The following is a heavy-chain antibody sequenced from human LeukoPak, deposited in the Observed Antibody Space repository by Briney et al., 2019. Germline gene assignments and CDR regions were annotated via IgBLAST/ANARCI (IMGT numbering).Heavy chain of an antibody. Sequence: ASVKVSCKASGYTFTGYYMHWVRQAPGQGLEWMGRINPNSGGTNYAQKFQGRVTMTRDTSISTAYMELSRLRSDDTAVYYCASDPVGYCSGGSCYNWFDPWGQGTLVTVSS. CDR1: GYTFTGYY. CDR2: INPNSGGT. V-gene: IGHV1-2*06. J-gene: IGHJ5*02. D-gene: IGHD2-15*01. CDR3: ASDPVGYCSGGSCYNWFDP.